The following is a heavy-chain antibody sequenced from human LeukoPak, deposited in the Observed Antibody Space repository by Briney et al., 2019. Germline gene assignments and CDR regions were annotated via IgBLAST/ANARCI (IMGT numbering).Heavy chain of an antibody. D-gene: IGHD2-2*01. CDR2: IYPGDSDT. Sequence: GESLKISCKGSGYSFTSYWITWVRQMPGKGLEWMGIIYPGDSDTRYNPSFQGQVTISADKSISTAYLQCSSLKASDTAMYYCARIFTSSHGLRHYYYYMDVWGKGTTVTVSS. V-gene: IGHV5-51*01. CDR3: ARIFTSSHGLRHYYYYMDV. J-gene: IGHJ6*03. CDR1: GYSFTSYW.